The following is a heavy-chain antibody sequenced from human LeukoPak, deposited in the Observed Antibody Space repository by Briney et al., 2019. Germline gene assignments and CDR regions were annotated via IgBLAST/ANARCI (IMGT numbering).Heavy chain of an antibody. V-gene: IGHV3-33*05. Sequence: PGRSLRLSCAVSGLTFSRSGMHWVRQAPGKGLEWVALILYDGSKKYYADSVKGRFTISRDNSKTTMYLEMNSLRTEDTAVYYCVRDGINWGLDYWGQGTLVIVSS. CDR2: ILYDGSKK. J-gene: IGHJ4*02. CDR1: GLTFSRSG. D-gene: IGHD7-27*01. CDR3: VRDGINWGLDY.